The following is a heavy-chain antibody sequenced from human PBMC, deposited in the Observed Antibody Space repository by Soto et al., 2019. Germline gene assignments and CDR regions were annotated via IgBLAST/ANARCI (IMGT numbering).Heavy chain of an antibody. D-gene: IGHD3-16*02. V-gene: IGHV5-10-1*01. CDR1: GYGFTSYW. J-gene: IGHJ6*02. CDR3: ARLSPSYFGGVIVTGMDV. Sequence: GESLKISCKGSGYGFTSYWISWVRQMPGKGLEWMGRIDPSDSYTNYSPSFQGHVTISADKSISTAYLQWSSLKASDTAMYYCARLSPSYFGGVIVTGMDVWGQGTTVTVS. CDR2: IDPSDSYT.